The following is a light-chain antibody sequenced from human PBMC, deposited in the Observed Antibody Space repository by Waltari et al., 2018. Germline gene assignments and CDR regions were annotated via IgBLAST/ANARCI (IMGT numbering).Light chain of an antibody. Sequence: QSALTQPTSVSGSPGQSITISCTGTSSDVGSYNFVTWYQQHPGKAPKLMIYEATKRPSGVSNRFSGSKSGNTASLTISGLQAEDEADYYCCSYTTSNTFVFGGGTKLTVL. CDR2: EAT. CDR1: SSDVGSYNF. J-gene: IGLJ2*01. V-gene: IGLV2-23*02. CDR3: CSYTTSNTFV.